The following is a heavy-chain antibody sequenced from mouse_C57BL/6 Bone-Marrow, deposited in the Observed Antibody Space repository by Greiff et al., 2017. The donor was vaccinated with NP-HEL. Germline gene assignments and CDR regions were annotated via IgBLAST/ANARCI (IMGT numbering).Heavy chain of an antibody. V-gene: IGHV1-81*01. CDR2: IYPRSGNT. Sequence: VKLVESGAELARPGASVKLSCKASGYTFTSYGISWVKQRTGQGLEWIGEIYPRSGNTSYNEKFKGKATLTAAKSYSTAYMELRSLTSEDSAVYVCARPGYFDVWGTGTTVTVSS. CDR3: ARPGYFDV. J-gene: IGHJ1*03. CDR1: GYTFTSYG.